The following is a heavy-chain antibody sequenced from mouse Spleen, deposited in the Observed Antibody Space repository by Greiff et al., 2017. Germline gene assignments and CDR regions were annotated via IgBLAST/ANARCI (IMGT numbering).Heavy chain of an antibody. CDR2: IYPGDGDT. V-gene: IGHV1-80*01. CDR3: ARGYGNYYFDY. J-gene: IGHJ2*01. CDR1: GYAFSSYW. D-gene: IGHD2-10*02. Sequence: VNLVESGAELVKPGASVKISCKASGYAFSSYWMNWVKQRPGKGLEWIGQIYPGDGDTNYNGKFKGKATLTADKSSSTAYMQLSSLTSEDSAVYFCARGYGNYYFDYWGQGTTLTVSS.